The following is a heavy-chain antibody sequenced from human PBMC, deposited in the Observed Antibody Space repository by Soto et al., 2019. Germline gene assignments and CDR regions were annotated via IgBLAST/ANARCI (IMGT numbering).Heavy chain of an antibody. CDR2: IYYSGST. Sequence: QLQLQESGPGLVKPSETLSLTCTVSGGSISSSSYYWGWIRQPPGKGLEWIGSIYYSGSTYYNPSLKSRVTISVDTSNNQFSLKLSSVTAADTAVYYCARHGGYDSSGYYCPFDYWGQGTLVTVSS. V-gene: IGHV4-39*01. CDR3: ARHGGYDSSGYYCPFDY. CDR1: GGSISSSSYY. D-gene: IGHD3-22*01. J-gene: IGHJ4*02.